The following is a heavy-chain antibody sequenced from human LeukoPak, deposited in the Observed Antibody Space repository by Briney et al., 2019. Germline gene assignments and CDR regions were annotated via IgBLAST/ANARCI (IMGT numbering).Heavy chain of an antibody. D-gene: IGHD6-6*01. V-gene: IGHV4-34*01. J-gene: IGHJ4*02. CDR3: ARAPPNEQLPLDY. CDR2: INHSGDT. CDR1: GGSLSGYY. Sequence: SETLSLTCAVYGGSLSGYYWSWIRQSPGEGLEWIGEINHSGDTNYNPSLTSRVTISLDTSKNQFSLKLSSVTAADTAVYYCARAPPNEQLPLDYWGQGTLVTVSS.